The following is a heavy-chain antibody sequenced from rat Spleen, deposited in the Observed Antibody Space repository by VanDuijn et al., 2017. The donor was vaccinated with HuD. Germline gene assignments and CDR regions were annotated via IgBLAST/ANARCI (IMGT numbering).Heavy chain of an antibody. CDR3: ARPGYGYPFAY. CDR1: GFIFSDYG. CDR2: ISYDGSST. D-gene: IGHD1-6*01. V-gene: IGHV5-29*01. J-gene: IGHJ3*01. Sequence: EVQLVESGGGLVQPGRSLKLSCAASGFIFSDYGMAWVRQAPTKGLEWVATISYDGSSTYYRDSVKGRFAISRDNAKSTLYLQMDSLRSDDTATFYCARPGYGYPFAYWGQGTLVTVSS.